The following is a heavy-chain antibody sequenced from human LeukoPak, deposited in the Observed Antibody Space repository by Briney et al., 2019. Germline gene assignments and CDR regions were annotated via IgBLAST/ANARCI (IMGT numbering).Heavy chain of an antibody. D-gene: IGHD3-9*01. J-gene: IGHJ4*02. CDR3: ARERYFDWLLLFDY. CDR2: ISAYNGYT. CDR1: GYTFTSYG. Sequence: ASVKVSCKASGYTFTSYGISWVRQAPGQGLEWMGWISAYNGYTHYAQKLQGRVTMTTDTSTSTVYMELSSLRSEDTAVYYCARERYFDWLLLFDYWGQGTLVTVSS. V-gene: IGHV1-18*01.